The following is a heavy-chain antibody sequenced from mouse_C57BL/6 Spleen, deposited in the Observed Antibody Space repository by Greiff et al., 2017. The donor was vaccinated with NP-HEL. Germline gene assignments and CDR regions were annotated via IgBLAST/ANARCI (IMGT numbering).Heavy chain of an antibody. Sequence: EVQLVESGGGLVQPKGSLKLSCAASGFTFNTYAMHWVRQAPGKGLEWVARIRSKSSNYATYYADSVKDRFTISRDDSQSMLYLQMNNLKTEDTAMYYCVRDDYYGNYVGTWFAYWGQGTLVTVSA. V-gene: IGHV10-3*01. J-gene: IGHJ3*01. D-gene: IGHD2-1*01. CDR2: IRSKSSNYAT. CDR1: GFTFNTYA. CDR3: VRDDYYGNYVGTWFAY.